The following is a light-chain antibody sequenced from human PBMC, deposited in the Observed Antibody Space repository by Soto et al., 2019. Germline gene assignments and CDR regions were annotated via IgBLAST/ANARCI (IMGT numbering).Light chain of an antibody. CDR1: QSISSW. CDR2: DAS. CDR3: QQYNSYSRT. V-gene: IGKV1-5*01. J-gene: IGKJ1*01. Sequence: DIQMTQSPSTLSASVGDRVTITCRASQSISSWLAWYQQKPGKAPKLLIYDASSLESGVPSRFSGSGSGTEFTLTSSSLQPDDFATYYCQQYNSYSRTFGHGTKVEIK.